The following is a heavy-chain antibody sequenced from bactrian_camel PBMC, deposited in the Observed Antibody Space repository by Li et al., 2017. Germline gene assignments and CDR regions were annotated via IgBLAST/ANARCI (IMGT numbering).Heavy chain of an antibody. CDR1: GFSFSKYA. V-gene: IGHV3S7*01. J-gene: IGHJ4*01. CDR3: AAGYKYDPWLPFHSAGYNY. CDR2: MYSMGGNR. D-gene: IGHD1*01. Sequence: HVQLVESGGGSVQAGGSLRLSCTASGFSFSKYAMSWVRQRPGSGLEWVAGMYSMGGNRYYADSVKGRFTISRDNVKDTTYLQMNNLKPDDTAMYYCAAGYKYDPWLPFHSAGYNYWGQGTQVTVS.